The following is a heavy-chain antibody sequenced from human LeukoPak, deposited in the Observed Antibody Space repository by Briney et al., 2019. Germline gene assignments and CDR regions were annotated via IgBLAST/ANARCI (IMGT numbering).Heavy chain of an antibody. V-gene: IGHV1-69*05. CDR1: GGTFSSYA. CDR3: ARDAGSGSYSHGISYCYYMDV. J-gene: IGHJ6*03. CDR2: IIPIFDPA. D-gene: IGHD3-10*01. Sequence: SVKVSCKASGGTFSSYAISWVRQAPGQGLEWMGGIIPIFDPANYAQKFQGRVTITTDESTSTAYMELSSLRSEDTAVYYCARDAGSGSYSHGISYCYYMDVWGKGTTVTVSS.